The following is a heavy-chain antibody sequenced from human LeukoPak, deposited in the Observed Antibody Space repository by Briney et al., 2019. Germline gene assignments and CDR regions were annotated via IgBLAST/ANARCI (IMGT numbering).Heavy chain of an antibody. V-gene: IGHV4-4*07. J-gene: IGHJ5*02. CDR2: IYTSGST. CDR1: GGSISSYY. Sequence: SETLSLTCTVPGGSISSYYWSWIRQPAGKGLEWIGRIYTSGSTNYNPSLKSRVTMSVDTSKNQFSLKLSSVTAADTAVYYCARESISGGWFDPWGQGTLVTVSS. D-gene: IGHD6-6*01. CDR3: ARESISGGWFDP.